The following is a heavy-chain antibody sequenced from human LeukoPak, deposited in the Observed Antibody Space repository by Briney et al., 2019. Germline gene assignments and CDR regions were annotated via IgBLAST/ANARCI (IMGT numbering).Heavy chain of an antibody. V-gene: IGHV5-51*01. CDR3: ARLLEGVAGTWGY. CDR1: GYSCSTYW. D-gene: IGHD6-19*01. Sequence: PGDSLKFSCKGAGYSCSTYWIAWVRQLPGKRLEGMGIIDPGASDTRYRPYLQGQVTISADKTISTAYLQWSRLKASDTAMYYCARLLEGVAGTWGYWGQGTLVTVSS. CDR2: IDPGASDT. J-gene: IGHJ4*02.